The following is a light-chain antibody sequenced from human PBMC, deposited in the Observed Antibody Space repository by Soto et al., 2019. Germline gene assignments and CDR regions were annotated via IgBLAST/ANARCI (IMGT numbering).Light chain of an antibody. CDR3: QLYYSGM. CDR1: QSVDSNY. Sequence: EIVLTQSPGTLSLSPGERATLSCRASQSVDSNYLGWYQQKPGQAPRLLIYAASSRATGIPDRFSGGVSGTDFTLTISRLEPEDFAVYYCQLYYSGMFGQGTKVEIK. V-gene: IGKV3-20*01. CDR2: AAS. J-gene: IGKJ1*01.